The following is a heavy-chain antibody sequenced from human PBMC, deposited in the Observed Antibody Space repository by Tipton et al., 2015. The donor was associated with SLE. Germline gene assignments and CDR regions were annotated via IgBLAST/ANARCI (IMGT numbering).Heavy chain of an antibody. D-gene: IGHD6-13*01. CDR2: IYHSGST. V-gene: IGHV4-39*07. J-gene: IGHJ1*01. CDR1: GGSISSSGYY. CDR3: ARVVAAAGTRYFQH. Sequence: TLSLTCTVSGGSISSSGYYWAWLRQPPGTGLEWIGSIYHSGSTYYNPSLKSRVTIAVDTSKNQFSRKLSSVTAADTAVYYCARVVAAAGTRYFQHWGQGTLVTVSS.